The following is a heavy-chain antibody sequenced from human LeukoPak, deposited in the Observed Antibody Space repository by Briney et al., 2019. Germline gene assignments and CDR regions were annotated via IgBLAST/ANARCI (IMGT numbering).Heavy chain of an antibody. CDR1: GGSFSGYY. Sequence: SETLSLTCAVYGGSFSGYYWSWIRQPPGKGLEWIGEINHSGSTNYNPSLKSRVTISVDTSKNQFSLKLSSVTAADTAVYYCARARTPEWELLSPPAQPLTDFDYWGQGTLVTVSS. V-gene: IGHV4-34*01. J-gene: IGHJ4*02. CDR3: ARARTPEWELLSPPAQPLTDFDY. D-gene: IGHD1-26*01. CDR2: INHSGST.